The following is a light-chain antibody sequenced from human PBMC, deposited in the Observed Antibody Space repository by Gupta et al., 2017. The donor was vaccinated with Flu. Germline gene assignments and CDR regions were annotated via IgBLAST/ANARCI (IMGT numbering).Light chain of an antibody. CDR2: SDN. Sequence: QSVLTQPPSASGTPGQRVTISCSGSISNIGSNYVFWYQQLPGAAPKLLISSDNQRPSGVPDRFSGSKSGTSASLAISGLRSEDEADYYCAAWDDSLSGQGVFGGGTKLTVL. V-gene: IGLV1-47*02. CDR1: ISNIGSNY. CDR3: AAWDDSLSGQGV. J-gene: IGLJ3*02.